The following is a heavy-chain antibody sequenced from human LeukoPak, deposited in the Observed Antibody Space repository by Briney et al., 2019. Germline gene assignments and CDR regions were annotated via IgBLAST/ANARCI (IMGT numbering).Heavy chain of an antibody. CDR3: AKGRAGSGSYYNY. CDR2: IRGSGGST. D-gene: IGHD3-10*01. CDR1: GFTLSSYA. J-gene: IGHJ4*02. Sequence: PGGSLRLSCAASGFTLSSYAMRWVRQAPGKGLEWVSAIRGSGGSTYYADCVKGRFTISRDNSKNTLYLQMNSLRAEDTAVYYCAKGRAGSGSYYNYRGQGTLVTVSS. V-gene: IGHV3-23*01.